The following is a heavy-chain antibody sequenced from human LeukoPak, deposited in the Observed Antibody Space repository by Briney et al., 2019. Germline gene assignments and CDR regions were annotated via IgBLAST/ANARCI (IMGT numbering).Heavy chain of an antibody. Sequence: PGGSLRLSCAASGFTVSSNYMSWVRQAPGKGLEWVSVIYSGGSTYYADSVKGRFTISRDNSKNTLYLQMNSLRAEDTAVYYCAASYSGYEVFDYWGQGTLVTVSS. CDR3: AASYSGYEVFDY. D-gene: IGHD5-12*01. CDR1: GFTVSSNY. J-gene: IGHJ4*02. CDR2: IYSGGST. V-gene: IGHV3-53*01.